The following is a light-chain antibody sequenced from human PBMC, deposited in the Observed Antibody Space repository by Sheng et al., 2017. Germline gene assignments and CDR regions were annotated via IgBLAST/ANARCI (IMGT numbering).Light chain of an antibody. Sequence: QSVLTQPPSVSAAPGQKVSLSCSGSSSSIGNNFVSWYQQLPGTAPKLLIMTMTSDPQGFLTDSLAPSLARQPPWASPDSRLGTEADYYCGAWDSSLSAWVFGGGTKVTVL. CDR1: SSSIGNNF. CDR3: GAWDSSLSAWV. J-gene: IGLJ3*02. CDR2: TMT. V-gene: IGLV1-51*01.